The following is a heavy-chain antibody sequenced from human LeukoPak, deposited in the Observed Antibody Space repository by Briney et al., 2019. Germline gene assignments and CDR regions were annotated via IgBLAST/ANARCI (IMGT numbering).Heavy chain of an antibody. Sequence: PSETLSLTCTVSGGSISSSSYYWGWIRQPPGKGLEWIGSIYYSGSTYYNPSLKSRVTISVDTSKNQFSLKLSSVTAADTAVYYCARGLGYSYGPYYYYMDVWGKGTTVTVSS. CDR3: ARGLGYSYGPYYYYMDV. J-gene: IGHJ6*03. V-gene: IGHV4-39*07. D-gene: IGHD5-18*01. CDR2: IYYSGST. CDR1: GGSISSSSYY.